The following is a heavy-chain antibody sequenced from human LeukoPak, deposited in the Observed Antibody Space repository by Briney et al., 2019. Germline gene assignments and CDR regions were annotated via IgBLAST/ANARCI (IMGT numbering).Heavy chain of an antibody. CDR2: INPNSGGT. V-gene: IGHV1-2*04. CDR3: ARGYYYDSSGYYPAKYYFDY. D-gene: IGHD3-22*01. CDR1: GYTFTGYY. J-gene: IGHJ4*02. Sequence: GASVKVSCKASGYTFTGYYMHWVRQAPGHGLEWMGWINPNSGGTNYAQKFQGWVTMTRDTSISTAYMELSRLRSDDTAVYYCARGYYYDSSGYYPAKYYFDYWGQGTLVTVSS.